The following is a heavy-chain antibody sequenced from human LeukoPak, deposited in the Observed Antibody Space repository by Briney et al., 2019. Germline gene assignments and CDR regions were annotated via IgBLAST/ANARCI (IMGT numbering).Heavy chain of an antibody. CDR3: ARDLHGGNSFTSDWYFDL. D-gene: IGHD4-23*01. V-gene: IGHV1-69*04. CDR1: GGTFSSYA. J-gene: IGHJ2*01. Sequence: SVKVSCKASGGTFSSYAISWVRQAPGQGLEWMGRLIPILGIANYAQKFQGRVTITADKSTSTAYMELSSLRSEDTAVYYCARDLHGGNSFTSDWYFDLWGRGTLVTVSS. CDR2: LIPILGIA.